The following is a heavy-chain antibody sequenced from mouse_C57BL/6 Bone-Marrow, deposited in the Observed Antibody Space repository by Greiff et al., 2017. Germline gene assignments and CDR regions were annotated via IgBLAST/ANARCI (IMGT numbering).Heavy chain of an antibody. Sequence: QVQLQQPGAELVRPGSSVKLSCKASGYTFTSYWMHWVKQRPIQGLEWIGNIDPSDSETHYNQKFKDKATLTVDKSSSTAYMQLSSLTSEDAAVYYCATGYSNPGFAYWGQGTLVTVSA. CDR2: IDPSDSET. CDR3: ATGYSNPGFAY. D-gene: IGHD2-5*01. V-gene: IGHV1-52*01. J-gene: IGHJ3*01. CDR1: GYTFTSYW.